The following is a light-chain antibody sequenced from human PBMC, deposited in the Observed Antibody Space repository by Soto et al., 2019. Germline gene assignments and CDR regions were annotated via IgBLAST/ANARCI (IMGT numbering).Light chain of an antibody. J-gene: IGLJ1*01. CDR2: EGS. V-gene: IGLV2-14*02. CDR3: SSYTSSTTLYV. CDR1: SSDVGRYNI. Sequence: QSALTQPASVSGSPGQSITISCTGTSSDVGRYNIVSWYQQHPGKAPKLMIYEGSKRPSGVSNRFSGSKSGNTASLTISGLQAEDEADYYCSSYTSSTTLYVFGTGTKVTVL.